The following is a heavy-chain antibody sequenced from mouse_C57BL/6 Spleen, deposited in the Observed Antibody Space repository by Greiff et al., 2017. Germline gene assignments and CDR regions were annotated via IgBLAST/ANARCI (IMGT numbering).Heavy chain of an antibody. CDR2: INPNNGGT. D-gene: IGHD1-1*01. CDR1: GYTFTDYY. Sequence: VQLQQSGPELVKPGASVKISCKASGYTFTDYYMNWVKQSHGKSLEWIGGINPNNGGTSYNQKFKGKATLTVDKSSSTAYIELRSLTSEDSAVYYWARSPYYDGSSYDYFDYWGQGTTLTVSS. J-gene: IGHJ2*01. CDR3: ARSPYYDGSSYDYFDY. V-gene: IGHV1-26*01.